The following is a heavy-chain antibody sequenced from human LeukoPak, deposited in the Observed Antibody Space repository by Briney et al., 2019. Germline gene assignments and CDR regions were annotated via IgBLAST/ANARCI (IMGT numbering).Heavy chain of an antibody. CDR1: GFNFSSYA. CDR2: ISDSGGST. CDR3: AKPGYCSGGSCFSTYYYYGMDV. D-gene: IGHD2-15*01. Sequence: GGSLRLSCAASGFNFSSYAMSWVRQAPGKGLEWVSAISDSGGSTYYADSVKGRFTISRDNSKNTLYLQMNSLRAEDTAVYYCAKPGYCSGGSCFSTYYYYGMDVWGQGTTVTVSS. J-gene: IGHJ6*02. V-gene: IGHV3-23*01.